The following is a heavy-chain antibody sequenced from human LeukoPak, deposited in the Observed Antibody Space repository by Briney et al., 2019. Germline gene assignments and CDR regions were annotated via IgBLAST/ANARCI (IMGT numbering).Heavy chain of an antibody. Sequence: SETLSLTCTVSGGSISNYYWSWIRQSPGKRPEWIGCIDESGTTDYNPSLRSRVTISVDTSNNQFSLKLNSMTTADTAVYYCAKDLRQTVFGGIRGFDFWGQGTLVTVSS. J-gene: IGHJ3*01. CDR3: AKDLRQTVFGGIRGFDF. V-gene: IGHV4-59*01. CDR2: IDESGTT. CDR1: GGSISNYY. D-gene: IGHD3-3*01.